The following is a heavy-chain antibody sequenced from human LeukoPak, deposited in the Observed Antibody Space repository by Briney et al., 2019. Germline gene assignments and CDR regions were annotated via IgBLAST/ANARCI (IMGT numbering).Heavy chain of an antibody. D-gene: IGHD3-10*01. CDR3: ARDATYGPTFDY. CDR1: GGTFSSYA. Sequence: GASVKVSCKASGGTFSSYAISWVRQAPGQGLEWMGRIIPIFGTANYAQKFQGRVTITTDESTSTAYMELSSLRSDDTAVYYCARDATYGPTFDYWGQGTLVTVSS. V-gene: IGHV1-69*05. CDR2: IIPIFGTA. J-gene: IGHJ4*02.